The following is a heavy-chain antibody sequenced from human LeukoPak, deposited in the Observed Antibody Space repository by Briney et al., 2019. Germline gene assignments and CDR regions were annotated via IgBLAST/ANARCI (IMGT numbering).Heavy chain of an antibody. Sequence: PGGSLRLSCAASEFFFSDYYMSWIRQAPGKGLKWVSYISTSGSTIYYADSVKGRFTISRDNAKNSLYLQMNSLRAEDTAVYYCARVHGSGEDPFDYWGQGILVTVSS. J-gene: IGHJ4*02. CDR2: ISTSGSTI. CDR1: EFFFSDYY. CDR3: ARVHGSGEDPFDY. D-gene: IGHD1-26*01. V-gene: IGHV3-11*04.